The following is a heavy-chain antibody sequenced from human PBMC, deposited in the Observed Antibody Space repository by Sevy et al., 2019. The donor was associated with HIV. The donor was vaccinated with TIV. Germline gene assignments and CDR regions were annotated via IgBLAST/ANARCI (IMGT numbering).Heavy chain of an antibody. J-gene: IGHJ4*02. CDR2: ISYDGINK. Sequence: GGSLRLSCAASGFIFNTYAMHWVRQAPGKGLEWVAVISYDGINKYCADSVKGRFTISRDNSRNTLDLQMNSLRSEDTALYYCASTGYCTGGSCYSPFGYWGQGTLVTVSS. V-gene: IGHV3-30-3*01. CDR3: ASTGYCTGGSCYSPFGY. D-gene: IGHD2-15*01. CDR1: GFIFNTYA.